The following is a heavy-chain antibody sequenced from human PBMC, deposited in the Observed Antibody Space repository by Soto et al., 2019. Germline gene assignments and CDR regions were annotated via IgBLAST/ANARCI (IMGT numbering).Heavy chain of an antibody. CDR3: TKDGDAYDFAFDK. V-gene: IGHV3-23*01. Sequence: EVQLLESGGGLVQPGGSLRLSCATSGFSFSNYGMNWVRQAPGKGLEWVSGITKTGRSTFIADSVRGRFTISRDNLKNIMYLQMNSLRVDDTALYYCTKDGDAYDFAFDKLGQGTMVTVTS. CDR2: ITKTGRST. D-gene: IGHD3-3*01. J-gene: IGHJ3*02. CDR1: GFSFSNYG.